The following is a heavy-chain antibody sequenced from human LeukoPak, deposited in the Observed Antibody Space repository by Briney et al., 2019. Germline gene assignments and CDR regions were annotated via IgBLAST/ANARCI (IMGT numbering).Heavy chain of an antibody. CDR3: ARIREPGTEFYP. J-gene: IGHJ5*02. D-gene: IGHD1-1*01. V-gene: IGHV1-2*02. Sequence: ASVKVSCKSSAYTFTGYYMHWVRQAPGQGLEWMGWINLSSGGTNYAQKFQARVTMTRDTSINTAYMELSRLTSDDTAMYFSARIREPGTEFYPWGQGTLVTVSS. CDR1: AYTFTGYY. CDR2: INLSSGGT.